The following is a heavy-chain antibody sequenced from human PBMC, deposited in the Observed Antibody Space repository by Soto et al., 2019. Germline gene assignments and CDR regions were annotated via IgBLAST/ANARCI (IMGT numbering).Heavy chain of an antibody. D-gene: IGHD3-10*01. CDR2: IYYSGRT. Sequence: SETLSLTCTVSGGSISTYYWSWIRQPPGKGLEWIGFIYYSGRTNYNPSLKSRVTMSVDTSKNQFSLKLSSVTTADSAVYYCARENYYGSGSYTPFDYWGQGILVTVSS. V-gene: IGHV4-59*01. J-gene: IGHJ4*02. CDR1: GGSISTYY. CDR3: ARENYYGSGSYTPFDY.